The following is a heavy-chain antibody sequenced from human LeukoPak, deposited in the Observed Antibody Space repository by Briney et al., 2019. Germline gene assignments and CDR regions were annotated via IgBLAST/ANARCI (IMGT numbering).Heavy chain of an antibody. J-gene: IGHJ1*01. D-gene: IGHD3-10*01. CDR1: GLTISNNF. CDR3: ARDTDFYGSGRHGYFDH. Sequence: GGSQRLSCAASGLTISNNFMGWVRQAPGKGLEWVSLIYSGGSTYSADSVKGRFTISRDNSKNTLHLQMNSLRAEDTAVYYCARDTDFYGSGRHGYFDHWGQGTLVTVSS. CDR2: IYSGGST. V-gene: IGHV3-66*01.